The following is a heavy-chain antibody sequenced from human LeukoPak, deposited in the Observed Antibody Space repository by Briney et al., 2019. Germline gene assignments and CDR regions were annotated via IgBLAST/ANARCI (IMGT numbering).Heavy chain of an antibody. CDR2: IIPIFGTA. J-gene: IGHJ6*02. V-gene: IGHV1-69*01. CDR1: GGTFSSYA. CDR3: ARERFVVVAATLDYYGMDV. D-gene: IGHD2-15*01. Sequence: SVKVSCKASGGTFSSYAISWVRQAPGQGLEWMGGIIPIFGTANYAQKFQGRVTITADESTSTAYMELSSLRSEDTAVYYCARERFVVVAATLDYYGMDVWGQGTTVTVSS.